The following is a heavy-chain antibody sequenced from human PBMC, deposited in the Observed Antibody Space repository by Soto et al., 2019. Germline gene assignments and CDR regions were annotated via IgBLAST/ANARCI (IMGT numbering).Heavy chain of an antibody. J-gene: IGHJ6*03. CDR1: GGSFSGYY. D-gene: IGHD3-10*01. Sequence: SETLSLTCAVYGGSFSGYYWSWIRQPPGKGLEWIGEINHSGSTNYNPSLKSRVTVSVDTSKNQFSLKLGSVTAADTAVYYCARGKYYGSGSYYFLYYYMDVWGKGTTVTVSS. V-gene: IGHV4-34*01. CDR2: INHSGST. CDR3: ARGKYYGSGSYYFLYYYMDV.